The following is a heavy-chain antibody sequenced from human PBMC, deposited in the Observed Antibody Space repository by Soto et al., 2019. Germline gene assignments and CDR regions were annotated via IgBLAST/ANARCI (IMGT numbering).Heavy chain of an antibody. CDR1: GFTFNTYA. V-gene: IGHV3-30*09. J-gene: IGHJ6*02. CDR2: ISYDGNRR. Sequence: QVHLVESGGGVVQPGRSLRLSCAASGFTFNTYAMHWVRQAPGKGLEWVAVISYDGNRRYYADSVKGRFAISRDNSNNTVYLQMNSLRPEDTALYYSAGDLGLPGGYSYGLDVWGQGSTVTVSS. CDR3: AGDLGLPGGYSYGLDV. D-gene: IGHD3-10*01.